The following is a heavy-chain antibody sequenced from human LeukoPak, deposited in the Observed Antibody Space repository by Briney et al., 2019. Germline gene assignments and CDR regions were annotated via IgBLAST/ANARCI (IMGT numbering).Heavy chain of an antibody. V-gene: IGHV3-53*05. CDR2: IYSGGGT. CDR1: GFTVSSNY. Sequence: GGSLRLSCAASGFTVSSNYISWVRQAPGKGLEWVSVIYSGGGTNYADSVKGRFTISRDNSKNTLYLQMNSLRPEDTAVYYCANWPELRSSSSWFYYWGQGTLVTVSS. D-gene: IGHD6-13*01. J-gene: IGHJ4*02. CDR3: ANWPELRSSSSWFYY.